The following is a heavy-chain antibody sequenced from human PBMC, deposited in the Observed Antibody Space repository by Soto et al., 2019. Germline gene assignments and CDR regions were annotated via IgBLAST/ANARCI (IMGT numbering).Heavy chain of an antibody. CDR2: ISGSGGST. J-gene: IGHJ4*02. V-gene: IGHV3-23*01. D-gene: IGHD3-9*01. CDR3: AKCPRHFDWLPLTNLGVFSY. Sequence: GGSLRLSCAASGFTFSSYAMSWVRQAPGKGLEWVSAISGSGGSTYYADSVKGRFTISRDNSKNTLYLQMNSLRAEDTAVYYCAKCPRHFDWLPLTNLGVFSYWGQGTLVTVSS. CDR1: GFTFSSYA.